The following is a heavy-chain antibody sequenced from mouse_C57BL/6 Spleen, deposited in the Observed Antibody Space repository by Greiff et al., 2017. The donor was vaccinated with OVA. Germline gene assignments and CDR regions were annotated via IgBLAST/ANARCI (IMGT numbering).Heavy chain of an antibody. CDR3: AREIYLAY. CDR1: GFTFSDYG. V-gene: IGHV5-17*01. D-gene: IGHD5-1-1*01. J-gene: IGHJ3*01. CDR2: ISSGSSTT. Sequence: EVQLMESGGGLVKPGGSLKLSCAASGFTFSDYGMHWVSQTPGKGLEWVAYISSGSSTTYYADTVKGRFTLSRDNAKNTRFLQLTSLRSGDTAMYYCAREIYLAYWGQGTLVTVSA.